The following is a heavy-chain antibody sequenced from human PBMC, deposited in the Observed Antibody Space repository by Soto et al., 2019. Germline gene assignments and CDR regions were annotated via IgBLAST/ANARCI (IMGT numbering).Heavy chain of an antibody. CDR3: AAVSYCSGGSCYSYYFDY. J-gene: IGHJ4*02. D-gene: IGHD2-15*01. CDR2: IVVGSGNT. CDR1: GFTFTSSA. Sequence: SVKVSCKASGFTFTSSAVQWVRQARGQRLEWIGWIVVGSGNTNYAQKFQERVTITRDMSTSTAYMELSSLRSEDTAVYYCAAVSYCSGGSCYSYYFDYWGQGTLVTVS. V-gene: IGHV1-58*01.